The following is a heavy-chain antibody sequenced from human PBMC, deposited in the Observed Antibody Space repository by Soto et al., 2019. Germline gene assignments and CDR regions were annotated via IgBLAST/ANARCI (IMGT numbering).Heavy chain of an antibody. V-gene: IGHV4-39*01. CDR1: GGSISSSSYY. Sequence: SETLSLTCTVSGGSISSSSYYWGWIRQPPGKGLEWIGSIYYSGSTYYNPSLKSRVTISVDTSKNQFSLKLSSVTAADTAVYYCARRKHDSSGDYFDYWGQGTLVTVS. D-gene: IGHD3-22*01. CDR2: IYYSGST. J-gene: IGHJ4*02. CDR3: ARRKHDSSGDYFDY.